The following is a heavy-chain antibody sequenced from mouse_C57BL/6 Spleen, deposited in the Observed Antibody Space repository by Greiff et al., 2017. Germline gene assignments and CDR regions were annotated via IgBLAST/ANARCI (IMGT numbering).Heavy chain of an antibody. CDR1: GYTFTDYY. V-gene: IGHV1-26*01. CDR3: ASQAY. J-gene: IGHJ3*01. CDR2: INPNNGGT. Sequence: VQLQQSGPELVKPGASVKISCRASGYTFTDYYMNWVKQSHGKSLEWIGDINPNNGGTSYNQKFKGKATLTVDKSSSTAYMELRSLTSEDSAVYYCASQAYWGQGTLVTVSA.